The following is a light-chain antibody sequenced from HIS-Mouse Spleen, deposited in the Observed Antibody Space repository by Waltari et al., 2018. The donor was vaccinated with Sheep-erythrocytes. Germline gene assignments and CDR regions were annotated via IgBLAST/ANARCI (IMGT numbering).Light chain of an antibody. CDR3: CSYAGSSTPWV. CDR2: EGS. J-gene: IGLJ3*02. CDR1: SSDVGSYNL. Sequence: QSALTQPASVSGSPGQSITISCTGTSSDVGSYNLVSWYQQHPGKLPKLMTYEGSTRPAGVSNRCSGSKSGNTASLTISGLQAEDEADYYCCSYAGSSTPWVFGGGTKLTVL. V-gene: IGLV2-23*01.